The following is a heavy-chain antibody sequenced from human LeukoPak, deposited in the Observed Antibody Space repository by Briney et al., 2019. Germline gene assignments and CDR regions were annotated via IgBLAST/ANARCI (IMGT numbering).Heavy chain of an antibody. D-gene: IGHD5-18*01. CDR2: IYYSGST. J-gene: IGHJ3*02. V-gene: IGHV4-59*01. Sequence: SETLSLTCAVYGGSFSGYYWSWIRQPPGKGLEWIGYIYYSGSTNYNPSLKSRVTISVDTSKNQFSLKLSSVTAADTAVYYCARGGTAMPRHAFDIWGQGTMVTVSS. CDR1: GGSFSGYY. CDR3: ARGGTAMPRHAFDI.